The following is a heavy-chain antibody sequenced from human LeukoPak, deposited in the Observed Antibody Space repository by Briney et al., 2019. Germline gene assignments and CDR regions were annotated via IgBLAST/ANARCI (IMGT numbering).Heavy chain of an antibody. V-gene: IGHV3-23*01. CDR1: GGSISSSSYY. D-gene: IGHD1-26*01. J-gene: IGHJ4*02. CDR2: ISGSGGST. CDR3: AKHGATPVWAY. Sequence: PSETLSLTCTVSGGSISSSSYYWGWIRQPPGKGLEWVSGISGSGGSTYYADSVKGRFTISRDNPSNTLFLQMNSLRAEDTALYYCAKHGATPVWAYWGQGTLVIVSS.